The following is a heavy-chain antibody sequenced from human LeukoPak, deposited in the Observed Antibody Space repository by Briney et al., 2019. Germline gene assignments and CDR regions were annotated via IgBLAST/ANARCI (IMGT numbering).Heavy chain of an antibody. J-gene: IGHJ4*02. CDR2: INPNSGGT. D-gene: IGHD3-10*01. CDR3: ASQEVIRGVIMVDY. V-gene: IGHV1-2*06. CDR1: GYTFTGYY. Sequence: GASVKVSCKASGYTFTGYYMHWVRQAPGQGLEWMGRINPNSGGTNYAQKIQGRVTMTRDTSISTAYMERGRLRSDDTAVYYCASQEVIRGVIMVDYWGQGTLVSVSS.